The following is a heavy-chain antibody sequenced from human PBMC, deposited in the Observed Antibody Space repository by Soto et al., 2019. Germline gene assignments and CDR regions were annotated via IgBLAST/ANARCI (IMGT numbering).Heavy chain of an antibody. Sequence: QRQLQESVPGLVKPSETLSLTCTVSAGSISSSSYYWGWIRQPPRKVLEWIGSISYSGSTYYNPSLNSPVTTSVDTSKDQFDLKLSSVTAADTAADYCARHLLHFMITVGEVNPSHSYYCDYWGKGTPVTVSS. CDR1: AGSISSSSYY. J-gene: IGHJ4*02. CDR2: ISYSGST. V-gene: IGHV4-39*01. D-gene: IGHD3-16*01. CDR3: ARHLLHFMITVGEVNPSHSYYCDY.